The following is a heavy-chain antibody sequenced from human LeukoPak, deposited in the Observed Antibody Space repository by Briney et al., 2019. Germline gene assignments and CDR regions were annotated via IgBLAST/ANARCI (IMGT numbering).Heavy chain of an antibody. V-gene: IGHV3-23*01. CDR2: ISGSGGST. CDR3: AKESIAAAGTPNFDY. J-gene: IGHJ4*02. Sequence: PGGSLRLSCAASGFPVSNYAMTWVRQAPGKWLEWVSAISGSGGSTYYADSVKGRFTISRDNSKNTLFLQMNSLRAEDTAVYYCAKESIAAAGTPNFDYWGQGTLVTVSP. CDR1: GFPVSNYA. D-gene: IGHD6-13*01.